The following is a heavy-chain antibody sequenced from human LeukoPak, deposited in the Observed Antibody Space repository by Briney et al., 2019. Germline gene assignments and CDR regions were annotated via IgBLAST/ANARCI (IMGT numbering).Heavy chain of an antibody. CDR2: ISSSGSTI. J-gene: IGHJ6*03. V-gene: IGHV3-48*03. CDR1: GFTFSSYE. CDR3: ARGNNPSYYYYMDV. D-gene: IGHD1/OR15-1a*01. Sequence: GGSLRLSCAASGFTFSSYEMNWVRQAPGKGLEWVSYISSSGSTIYYADSVKGRFTISRDNAKNSLYLQMNSLRAEDTAVYYCARGNNPSYYYYMDVWGKGTTVTVSS.